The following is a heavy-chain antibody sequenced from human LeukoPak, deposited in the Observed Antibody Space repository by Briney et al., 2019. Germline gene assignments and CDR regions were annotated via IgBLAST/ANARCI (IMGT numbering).Heavy chain of an antibody. V-gene: IGHV4-59*12. CDR2: IYYSGST. D-gene: IGHD2-15*01. CDR3: ARDMRVCSGGSCYNYYYMDV. CDR1: GGSISSYY. Sequence: SETLSLTCTVSGGSISSYYWSWIRQPPGKGLEWIGYIYYSGSTNYNPSLKSRVTISVDRFKNQFSLKLSSVTAADTAVYYCARDMRVCSGGSCYNYYYMDVWGKGTTVTVSS. J-gene: IGHJ6*03.